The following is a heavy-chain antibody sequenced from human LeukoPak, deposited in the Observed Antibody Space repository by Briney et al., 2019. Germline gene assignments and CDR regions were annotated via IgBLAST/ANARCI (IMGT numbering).Heavy chain of an antibody. CDR1: GFTFDDYA. J-gene: IGHJ3*02. V-gene: IGHV3-9*01. D-gene: IGHD6-19*01. Sequence: GGSLRLSCAASGFTFDDYAMHWVRQAPGKGLEWVSGISWNSGSIGYADSVKGRFTISRDNAKNSLYLQMNSLRAEDTALYYCAAQGEQWLARAFDIGGQGTMVTVSS. CDR3: AAQGEQWLARAFDI. CDR2: ISWNSGSI.